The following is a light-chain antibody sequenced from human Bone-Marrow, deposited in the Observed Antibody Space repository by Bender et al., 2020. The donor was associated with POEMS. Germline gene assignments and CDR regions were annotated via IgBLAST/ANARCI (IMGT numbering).Light chain of an antibody. CDR1: SNVFGSDNL. CDR2: NVS. V-gene: IGLV2-14*02. CDR3: ASWDDSMTGWV. Sequence: QSALTQAASVSASPGQSISLSCIEASNVFGSDNLVSWYQQQPGKAPKLILYNVSDRPSGVSHRFFGSKSGNTASLTISGLQAEDEADYYCASWDDSMTGWVFGGGTKLTVL. J-gene: IGLJ3*02.